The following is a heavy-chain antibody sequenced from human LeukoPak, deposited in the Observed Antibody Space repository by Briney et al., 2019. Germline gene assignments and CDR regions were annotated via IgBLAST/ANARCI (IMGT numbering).Heavy chain of an antibody. V-gene: IGHV3-23*01. J-gene: IGHJ4*02. CDR2: ITDSGGDT. Sequence: GGSLRLSCVASGFGFNNYAMSWVRRAPGKGLEWVSAITDSGGDTYHADSVKGRFTISRDNSKNTLHLQMNSLRVEDSAVYHCAKGSQSSQPYYFDFWGQGTLVTVSS. CDR1: GFGFNNYA. D-gene: IGHD1-14*01. CDR3: AKGSQSSQPYYFDF.